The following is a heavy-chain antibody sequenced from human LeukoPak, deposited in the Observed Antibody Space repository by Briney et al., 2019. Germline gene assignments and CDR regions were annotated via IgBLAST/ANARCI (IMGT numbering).Heavy chain of an antibody. J-gene: IGHJ4*02. CDR2: IYYSGST. V-gene: IGHV4-61*08. CDR1: GGSISSGDYY. D-gene: IGHD2-21*02. Sequence: SETLSLTCTVSGGSISSGDYYWSWIRQPPGKGLEWIGYIYYSGSTNYNPSLKSRVTISVDTSKNQFSLKLSSVTAADTAVYYCVAYCGGDCYSHDYWGQGTLVTVSS. CDR3: VAYCGGDCYSHDY.